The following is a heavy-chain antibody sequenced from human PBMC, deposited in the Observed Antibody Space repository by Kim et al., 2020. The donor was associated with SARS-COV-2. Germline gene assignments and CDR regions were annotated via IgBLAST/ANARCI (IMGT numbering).Heavy chain of an antibody. CDR1: GGSISSGGYY. Sequence: SETLSLTCTVSGGSISSGGYYWSWIRHLPFPFLALRGDIFYSVSTYYNPSLKSRVTISVDTSKNQFSLKLSSVTAADTAVYYCARSHSVTTANFDYWGQGTLVTVSS. CDR3: ARSHSVTTANFDY. D-gene: IGHD4-17*01. CDR2: IFYSVST. V-gene: IGHV4-31*03. J-gene: IGHJ4*02.